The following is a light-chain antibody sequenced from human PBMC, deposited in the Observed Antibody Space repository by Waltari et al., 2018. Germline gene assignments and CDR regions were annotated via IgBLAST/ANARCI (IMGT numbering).Light chain of an antibody. Sequence: DIVMTQSPDSLAVSLGEGATINCKSSQIVLYSSNNKNYLSWYQQKPGQPPKLLIYWESTRESGVPDRFTGGGSGTDFTLTISSLQAEDGAVYYCYQHYITPFTFGPGTKVDIK. CDR2: WES. CDR1: QIVLYSSNNKNY. CDR3: YQHYITPFT. V-gene: IGKV4-1*01. J-gene: IGKJ3*01.